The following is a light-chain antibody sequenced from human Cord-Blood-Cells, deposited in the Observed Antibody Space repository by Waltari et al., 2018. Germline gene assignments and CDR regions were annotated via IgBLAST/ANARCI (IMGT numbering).Light chain of an antibody. V-gene: IGLV2-23*01. Sequence: QSALTQPAPVPGPPGQPITIPCTVTSSDVGSYNLVPWYQQHPGKAPKLMIYEGSKRPSGVSNRFSGSKSGNTASLTISGLQAEDEADYYCCSYAGSSNWVFGGGTKLTVL. CDR1: SSDVGSYNL. J-gene: IGLJ3*02. CDR3: CSYAGSSNWV. CDR2: EGS.